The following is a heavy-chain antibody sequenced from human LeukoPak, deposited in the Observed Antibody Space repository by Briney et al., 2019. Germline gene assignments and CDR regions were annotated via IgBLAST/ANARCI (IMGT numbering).Heavy chain of an antibody. V-gene: IGHV1-18*01. CDR1: DYTFIRYG. CDR2: ISGNNGKT. J-gene: IGHJ4*02. Sequence: ASVKVSCKSSDYTFIRYGMSWVRQAPGQGLEWMGLISGNNGKTNYAQRYQDRLTMTTDTSTNTAYMELNSLRYEQTAVYYCAKAGFSYGRFNYRGQGTLVTVSS. D-gene: IGHD5-18*01. CDR3: AKAGFSYGRFNY.